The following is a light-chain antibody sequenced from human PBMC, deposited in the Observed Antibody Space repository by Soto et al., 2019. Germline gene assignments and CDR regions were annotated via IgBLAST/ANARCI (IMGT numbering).Light chain of an antibody. CDR2: RDN. CDR3: ATWDDSLSGWV. Sequence: QSVLTQPPSPSGTPGQRVTISCSGSSSNIERNYVYWYQQLPGTAPKLLIFRDNQRPSGVPDRFSGSKSGTSASLPISGRRSEDEADYFCATWDDSLSGWVFGGGTKLTVL. V-gene: IGLV1-47*01. CDR1: SSNIERNY. J-gene: IGLJ3*02.